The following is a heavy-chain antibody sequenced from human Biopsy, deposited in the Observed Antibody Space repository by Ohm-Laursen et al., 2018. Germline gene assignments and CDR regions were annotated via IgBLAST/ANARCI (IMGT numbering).Heavy chain of an antibody. CDR3: SREQHYYSA. CDR1: GYTFTDDQ. J-gene: IGHJ5*02. CDR2: VNPKKGDT. D-gene: IGHD2-21*02. V-gene: IGHV1-2*06. Sequence: ASVKVSCKPTGYTFTDDQIHWVREAPGQGLEWMGLVNPKKGDTRYAQKFQGRVTMTSDVSVATAYMELTGLTSDDTTVYFCSREQHYYSAWGQGTLVTVSS.